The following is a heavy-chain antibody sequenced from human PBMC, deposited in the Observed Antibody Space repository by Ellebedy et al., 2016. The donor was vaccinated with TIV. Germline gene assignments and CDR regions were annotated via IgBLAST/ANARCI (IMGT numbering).Heavy chain of an antibody. CDR3: AKGFKYGSGSHSLIDY. J-gene: IGHJ4*02. CDR2: IIPILGIA. CDR1: GYTFTSYG. V-gene: IGHV1-69*04. Sequence: AASVKVSCKASGYTFTSYGISWVRQAPGQGLEWMGRIIPILGIANYAQKFQGRVTITADKSTSTAYMELSSLRSEDTAVYYCAKGFKYGSGSHSLIDYWGQGTLVTVSS. D-gene: IGHD3-10*01.